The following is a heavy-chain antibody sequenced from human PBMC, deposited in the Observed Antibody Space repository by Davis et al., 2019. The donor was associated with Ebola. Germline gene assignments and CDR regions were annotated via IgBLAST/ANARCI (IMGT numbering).Heavy chain of an antibody. J-gene: IGHJ4*02. Sequence: SETLSLTCAVYGGSFSGYYWSWIRQPPGKGLEWIGEINHSGSTNYNPSLKSRVTISVDTSTSTVYMELSSLRSEDTAVYYCAREWSQGVGTYFFYWGQGTLVAVSS. CDR1: GGSFSGYY. CDR2: INHSGST. D-gene: IGHD2-15*01. CDR3: AREWSQGVGTYFFY. V-gene: IGHV4-34*01.